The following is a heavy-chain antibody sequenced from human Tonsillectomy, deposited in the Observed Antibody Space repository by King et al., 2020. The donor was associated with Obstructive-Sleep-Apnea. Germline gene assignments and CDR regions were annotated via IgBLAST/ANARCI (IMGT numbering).Heavy chain of an antibody. CDR1: GFSISTSGVG. CDR3: SHRRLCNGVWGRGEYDF. Sequence: ITLKESGPTLVKPTQTLTLTCTLSGFSISTSGVGVGWIRQPPGKALEWLALIYWDDDKFYSPSLYSRLSITKDTSKNQVVLTLADIDPVDTATYFWSHRRLCNGVWGRGEYDFWGQGTLVTVSS. D-gene: IGHD2-8*01. V-gene: IGHV2-5*02. J-gene: IGHJ4*02. CDR2: IYWDDDK.